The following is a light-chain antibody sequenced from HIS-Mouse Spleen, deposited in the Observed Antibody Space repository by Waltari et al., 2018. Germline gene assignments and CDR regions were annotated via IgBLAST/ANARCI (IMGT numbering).Light chain of an antibody. CDR2: DVS. CDR1: SSDVGGYNY. CDR3: SSYTSSSTLYV. Sequence: QSALTQPASVSGSPGQSITISCTGTSSDVGGYNYVSWYQQHPGKAPKLMIYDVSNRPSRVSTRFSGSKSGNTASPTISGLQAEDEADYYCSSYTSSSTLYVFGTGTKVTVL. J-gene: IGLJ1*01. V-gene: IGLV2-14*03.